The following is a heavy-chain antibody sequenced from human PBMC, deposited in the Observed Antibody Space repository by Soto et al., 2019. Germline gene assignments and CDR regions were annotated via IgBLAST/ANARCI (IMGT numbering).Heavy chain of an antibody. V-gene: IGHV4-39*01. J-gene: IGHJ5*02. CDR2: IYYSGST. D-gene: IGHD6-13*01. Sequence: PSETLSLTCTVSGGSISSSSYYWGWIRQPPGKGLEWIGSIYYSGSTYYNPSLKSRVTISVDTSKNQFSLKLSSVTAADTAVYYCARHGIAAAGTIWFDPWGKGPLVTVSS. CDR3: ARHGIAAAGTIWFDP. CDR1: GGSISSSSYY.